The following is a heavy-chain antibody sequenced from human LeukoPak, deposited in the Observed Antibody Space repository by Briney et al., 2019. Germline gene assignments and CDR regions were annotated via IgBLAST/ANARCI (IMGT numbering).Heavy chain of an antibody. D-gene: IGHD3-3*01. CDR2: ISGSGGST. CDR3: AKGPSRLEWLIYPRYYFDY. CDR1: GFTFSSYA. J-gene: IGHJ4*02. V-gene: IGHV3-23*01. Sequence: GGSLRLSCAASGFTFSSYAMSWVRQAPGKGLEWVSAISGSGGSTYYADSVKGRFTISRDNSKNTLYLQMNSLRAEDTAVYYCAKGPSRLEWLIYPRYYFDYWGQGTLVTVSS.